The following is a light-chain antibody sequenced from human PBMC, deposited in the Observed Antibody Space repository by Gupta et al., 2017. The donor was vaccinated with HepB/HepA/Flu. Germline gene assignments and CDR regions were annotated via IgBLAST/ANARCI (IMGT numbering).Light chain of an antibody. Sequence: SSELTQDPAVSVALGQTVRITCQGDSLRRFYANWYQQKPGQAPVLVIYGKSNRPPGIPDRFSGTSSGNTASLTITGAQAEDEADYYCNSRDSSGDHVVFGGGTERTVL. CDR2: GKS. J-gene: IGLJ2*01. V-gene: IGLV3-19*01. CDR3: NSRDSSGDHVV. CDR1: SLRRFY.